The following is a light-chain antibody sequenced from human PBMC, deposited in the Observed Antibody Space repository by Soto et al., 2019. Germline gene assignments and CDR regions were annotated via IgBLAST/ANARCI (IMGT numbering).Light chain of an antibody. Sequence: DLQMTQFPSSLSASVGDRVTITCRASQDIRTFLAWYQQRPGKVPKLLIYAASTLQSGVPSRFNGGGSGTDFTLIISSLQPEDVATYYCQKYNIAPWTFGHGTRVEI. V-gene: IGKV1-27*01. CDR3: QKYNIAPWT. J-gene: IGKJ1*01. CDR2: AAS. CDR1: QDIRTF.